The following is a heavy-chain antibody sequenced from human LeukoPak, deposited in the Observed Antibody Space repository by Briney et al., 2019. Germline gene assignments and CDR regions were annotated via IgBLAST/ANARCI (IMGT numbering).Heavy chain of an antibody. D-gene: IGHD2-15*01. CDR2: INGDGSYT. J-gene: IGHJ4*02. Sequence: GGSLRLSCAASGFTFSSYWMHWVRLGPGNGPVWVSRINGDGSYTNYADSVKGRFTISRDNSKNTLSLQMNSLGAEDTAVYYCAKRQCSGFNCAFFDLWGQGTLVSVSS. CDR1: GFTFSSYW. V-gene: IGHV3-74*01. CDR3: AKRQCSGFNCAFFDL.